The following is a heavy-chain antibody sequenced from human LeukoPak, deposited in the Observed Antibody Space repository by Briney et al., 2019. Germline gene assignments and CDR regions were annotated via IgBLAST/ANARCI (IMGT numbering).Heavy chain of an antibody. J-gene: IGHJ3*02. Sequence: PSETLSLTCTVSGGSIVRDSWNWIRQPPGKRPEWIGYIQYRGNSAYNPSVQSRVAMSVDTSKNQFSLNLRSLTAADTALYYCAGRDGSLRAFDIWGQGTMVTISS. D-gene: IGHD5-24*01. V-gene: IGHV4-59*01. CDR3: AGRDGSLRAFDI. CDR1: GGSIVRDS. CDR2: IQYRGNS.